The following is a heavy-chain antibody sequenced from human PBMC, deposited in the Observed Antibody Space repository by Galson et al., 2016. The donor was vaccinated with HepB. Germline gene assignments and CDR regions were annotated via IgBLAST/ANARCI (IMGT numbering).Heavy chain of an antibody. D-gene: IGHD6-19*01. CDR1: GFTFSDYY. J-gene: IGHJ2*01. CDR3: ARTYSSGWCPGYWHFNL. V-gene: IGHV3-11*01. Sequence: SLRLSCAASGFTFSDYYMSWIRQAPGKGLEWISHISTTGSNVNYADSVRGRFTISRDNDKNSLYLQMKSLKAEDTAVYYCARTYSSGWCPGYWHFNLWGRGTLVTVSS. CDR2: ISTTGSNV.